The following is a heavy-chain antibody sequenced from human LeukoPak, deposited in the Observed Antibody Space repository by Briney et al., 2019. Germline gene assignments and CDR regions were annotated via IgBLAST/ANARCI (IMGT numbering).Heavy chain of an antibody. J-gene: IGHJ4*02. D-gene: IGHD3-10*01. CDR3: AAGSGFGELLY. CDR2: VDPEDGES. Sequence: GVSVKVSCKVSGSTLNELSTQWVRQAPGKGPEWLGRVDPEDGESMYAEGFEGGLTMTEDTSTDTVYMELSSLSSEDTAVYYCAAGSGFGELLYWGQGTLVTVSS. CDR1: GSTLNELS. V-gene: IGHV1-24*01.